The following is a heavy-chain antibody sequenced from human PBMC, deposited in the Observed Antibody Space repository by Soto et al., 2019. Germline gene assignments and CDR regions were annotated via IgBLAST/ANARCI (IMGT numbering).Heavy chain of an antibody. D-gene: IGHD6-13*01. CDR3: ASNLAAGAY. CDR1: GYTSTNSY. J-gene: IGHJ4*02. CDR2: LNPNGGST. Sequence: ASVKVSCKASGYTSTNSYIHWVRQAPGQGLEWMALLNPNGGSTNYAQNFQGRVTVTRDTSTSTVYMELTSLTSEDTAVYYCASNLAAGAYWGQGTLVTVSS. V-gene: IGHV1-46*01.